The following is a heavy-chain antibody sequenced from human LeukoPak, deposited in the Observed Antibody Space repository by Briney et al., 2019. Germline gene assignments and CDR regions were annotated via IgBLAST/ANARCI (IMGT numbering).Heavy chain of an antibody. Sequence: SETLSLTCTVSGGSISSGGYYWSWIRQPPGKGLEWIGEINHSGSTNYNPSLKSRVTISVDTSKNQFSLKLSSVTAADTAVYYCARGPPRIAVAVRSGFDPWGQGTLVTVSS. CDR1: GGSISSGGYY. CDR3: ARGPPRIAVAVRSGFDP. V-gene: IGHV4-39*07. J-gene: IGHJ5*02. D-gene: IGHD6-19*01. CDR2: INHSGST.